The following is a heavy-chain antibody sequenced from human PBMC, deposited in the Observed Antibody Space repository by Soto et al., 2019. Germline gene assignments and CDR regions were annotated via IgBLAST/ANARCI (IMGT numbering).Heavy chain of an antibody. CDR2: MSYDGSDT. D-gene: IGHD3-10*02. CDR1: GFIFSNHG. Sequence: QVQLVESGGGVVQPGRSLRLSCVGSGFIFSNHGLHWVRQTPGQGLEWVAFMSYDGSDTFYADSVKGRFTISRDNSKNTLFLHMSNLRAEDTAMYYCTIVRVADSALDHWGQGTLVTVSS. J-gene: IGHJ4*02. V-gene: IGHV3-30*03. CDR3: TIVRVADSALDH.